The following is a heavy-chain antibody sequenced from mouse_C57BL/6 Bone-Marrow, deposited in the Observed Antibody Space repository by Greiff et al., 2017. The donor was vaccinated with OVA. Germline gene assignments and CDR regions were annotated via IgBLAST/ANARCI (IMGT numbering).Heavy chain of an antibody. CDR3: ARSDCDYCYY. Sequence: EVQRVESGGGLVKPGGSLKLSCAASGFTFSDYGMHWVRQAPEKGLEWVAYISRGSSTIYYEDKVKGRFTLSRDNAKNTLFLQLTSLRSEDTAVYYCARSDCDYCYYWGRGTAPTVTA. CDR1: GFTFSDYG. CDR2: ISRGSSTI. V-gene: IGHV5-17*01. D-gene: IGHD2-4*01. J-gene: IGHJ2*01.